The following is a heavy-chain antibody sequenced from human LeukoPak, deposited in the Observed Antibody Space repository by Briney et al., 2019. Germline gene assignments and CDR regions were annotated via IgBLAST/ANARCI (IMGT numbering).Heavy chain of an antibody. V-gene: IGHV3-64*01. J-gene: IGHJ4*02. CDR3: AREGTSGSTDY. CDR1: GFTFSTYS. D-gene: IGHD1/OR15-1a*01. CDR2: ISGNGGST. Sequence: PGGSLRLSCAASGFTFSTYSINWVRQAPGKGLESVSAISGNGGSTYYANSVKGRFTISRDNSKNTLYLQMGSLRAEDMAVYYCAREGTSGSTDYWCQGTLVTVSS.